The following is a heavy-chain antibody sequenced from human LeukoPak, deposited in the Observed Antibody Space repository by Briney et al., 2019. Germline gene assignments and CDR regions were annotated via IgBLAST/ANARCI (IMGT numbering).Heavy chain of an antibody. D-gene: IGHD3-16*02. CDR3: ARDLKDYVWGSYRYKEAFDI. Sequence: GGSLRLSCAASGFTFSSYSMNWVRQAPGKGLEWVSSISSSSSYIYYADSVKGRFTISKDNAKNSLYLQMNSLRAEDTAVYYCARDLKDYVWGSYRYKEAFDIWGQGTMVTVSS. J-gene: IGHJ3*02. CDR1: GFTFSSYS. V-gene: IGHV3-21*01. CDR2: ISSSSSYI.